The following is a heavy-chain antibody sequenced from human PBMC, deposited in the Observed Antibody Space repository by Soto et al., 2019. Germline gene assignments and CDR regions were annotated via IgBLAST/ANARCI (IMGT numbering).Heavy chain of an antibody. CDR1: GGSISSGGYY. J-gene: IGHJ4*02. CDR3: ARDRGSGWYDY. V-gene: IGHV4-30-2*01. CDR2: IYHSGST. D-gene: IGHD6-19*01. Sequence: PSETLSLTCAVSGGSISSGGYYWSWIRQPPGKGLAWIGYIYHSGSTYYNPSLKSRVTISVDRSKHQFSLKLSSVTAADTAVYYCARDRGSGWYDYWGQGTLVTVSS.